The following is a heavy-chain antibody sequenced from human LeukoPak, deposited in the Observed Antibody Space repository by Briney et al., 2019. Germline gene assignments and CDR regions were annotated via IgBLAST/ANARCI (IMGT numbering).Heavy chain of an antibody. D-gene: IGHD4-17*01. CDR3: AKCMDYGDYYFDY. Sequence: GGSLRLSCAASGFTFSNYAMSWVRQAPGKGLEWVSSISGSGDTTYYADSVKGRFTISRDNSKNTLYLQMNSLRAEDTAVYYCAKCMDYGDYYFDYWGQGTLVTVSS. J-gene: IGHJ4*02. CDR1: GFTFSNYA. CDR2: ISGSGDTT. V-gene: IGHV3-23*01.